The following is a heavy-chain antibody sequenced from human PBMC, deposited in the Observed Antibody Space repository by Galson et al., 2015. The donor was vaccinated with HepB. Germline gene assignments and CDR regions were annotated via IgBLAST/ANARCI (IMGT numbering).Heavy chain of an antibody. J-gene: IGHJ4*02. CDR2: IWYDGSNK. D-gene: IGHD2-2*01. Sequence: SLRLSCAASGLTFSSYGMHWVRQAPGKGLEWVAVIWYDGSNKYYADSVKGRFTISRDNSKNTLYLQMNSLRAEDTAVYYCARDRCSSASCSHFDYWGQGTLVTVSS. V-gene: IGHV3-33*01. CDR3: ARDRCSSASCSHFDY. CDR1: GLTFSSYG.